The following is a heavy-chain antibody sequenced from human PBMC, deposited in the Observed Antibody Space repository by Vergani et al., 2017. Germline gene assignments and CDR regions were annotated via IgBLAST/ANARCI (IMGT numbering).Heavy chain of an antibody. V-gene: IGHV3-33*01. Sequence: QVQLVESGGGLVKPGRSLRLSCAASGFTFSSYGMHWVRQAPGKGLEWVAVIWYDGSNKYYADSVKGRFTISRDNPKNTLYLQMNSLRAEDTAVYYCARDLDSSGWYHYGMDVWGQGTTVTVSS. CDR2: IWYDGSNK. D-gene: IGHD6-19*01. J-gene: IGHJ6*02. CDR1: GFTFSSYG. CDR3: ARDLDSSGWYHYGMDV.